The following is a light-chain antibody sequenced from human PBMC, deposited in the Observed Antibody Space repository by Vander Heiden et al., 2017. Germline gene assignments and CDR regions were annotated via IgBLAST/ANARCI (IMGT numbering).Light chain of an antibody. CDR1: SSNVAENF. CDR2: DTQ. Sequence: QSVLTQPPSVSAAPGQRVTISCPGSSSNVAENFVSWYQQRPVTAPKLLIYDTQKLPSGIPDRFSGSKSGTSATLDITGLQTGDEADYYCATWDIGLSAVVFGGGTKVTVL. CDR3: ATWDIGLSAVV. V-gene: IGLV1-51*01. J-gene: IGLJ2*01.